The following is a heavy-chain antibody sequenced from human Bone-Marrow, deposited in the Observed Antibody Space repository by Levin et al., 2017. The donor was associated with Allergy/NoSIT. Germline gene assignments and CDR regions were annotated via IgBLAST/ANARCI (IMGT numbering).Heavy chain of an antibody. CDR2: ISNIDGST. Sequence: PGGSLRLSCATSGISFKNSIIHWVRQAPGKGLEYVSAISNIDGSTYYANSMEDTFTISGDNSKNTVYLEMGSLRPEDTAVYFCAREGYTSGRAGAFNMWGQGTMVLVSS. CDR3: AREGYTSGRAGAFNM. CDR1: GISFKNSI. V-gene: IGHV3-64*01. J-gene: IGHJ3*02. D-gene: IGHD6-19*01.